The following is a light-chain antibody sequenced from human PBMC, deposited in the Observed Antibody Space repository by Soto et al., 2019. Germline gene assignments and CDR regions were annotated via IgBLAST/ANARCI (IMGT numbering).Light chain of an antibody. CDR2: GDS. CDR1: QSVATN. Sequence: EAVLTQSPATLSVSPGERATLSCRASQSVATNLAWYQQRPGQAPRLLIYGDSKRAVGLPARFSGSGSGTEFTLTITSLQSEDFAVYYCQQYNNWPQTFGQGTKVEIK. CDR3: QQYNNWPQT. J-gene: IGKJ1*01. V-gene: IGKV3-15*01.